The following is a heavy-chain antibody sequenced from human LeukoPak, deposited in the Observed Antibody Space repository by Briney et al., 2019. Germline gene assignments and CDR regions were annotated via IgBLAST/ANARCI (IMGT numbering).Heavy chain of an antibody. CDR3: AELGITMIGGV. CDR2: ISGRADLT. D-gene: IGHD3-10*02. J-gene: IGHJ6*04. V-gene: IGHV3-23*01. CDR1: GFTFSTYG. Sequence: PGGSLRLSCAASGFTFSTYGITWVRQAPGKGLEWVSAISGRADLTFYADSVKGRFTISRDNAKNTLNLQMNSLRAEDTAVYYCAELGITMIGGVWGKGTTVTISS.